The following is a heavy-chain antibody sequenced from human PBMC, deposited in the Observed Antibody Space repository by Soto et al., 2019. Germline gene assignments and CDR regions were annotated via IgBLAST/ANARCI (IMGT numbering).Heavy chain of an antibody. J-gene: IGHJ4*02. CDR3: ARDLPPVDY. Sequence: QVQLVQSGAEVKKPGASVKVSCKASGYTFTSYGISWVRQAPGQGLQWMGWISVYNGNTNYAQKLRGRVTMTSDTPTITAYMELRSMRSDDTAVYYCARDLPPVDYWDQGTLVTVSS. CDR1: GYTFTSYG. CDR2: ISVYNGNT. V-gene: IGHV1-18*01.